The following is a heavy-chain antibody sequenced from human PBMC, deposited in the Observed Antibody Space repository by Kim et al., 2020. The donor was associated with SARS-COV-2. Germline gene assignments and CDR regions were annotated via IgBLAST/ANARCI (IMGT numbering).Heavy chain of an antibody. J-gene: IGHJ3*02. Sequence: ASVKVSCKASGYTFTSYYMHWVRQAPGQGLEWMGIINPSGGSTSYAQKFQGRVTMTRDTSTSTVYMELSSLRSEDTAVYYCARDECIAAAGIDAFDIWGQGKMVTVCS. CDR3: ARDECIAAAGIDAFDI. V-gene: IGHV1-46*01. D-gene: IGHD6-13*01. CDR1: GYTFTSYY. CDR2: INPSGGST.